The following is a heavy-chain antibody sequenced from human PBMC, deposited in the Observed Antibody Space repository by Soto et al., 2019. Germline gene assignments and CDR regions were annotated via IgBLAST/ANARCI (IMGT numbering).Heavy chain of an antibody. CDR2: IKKDGSEK. D-gene: IGHD2-15*01. Sequence: GGSLRLSCAASGFTFSSYWMNWVRQAPGKGPEWVANIKKDGSEKYYVDSVKGRFTISRDNAKNSLYLQMNGLRAEDTAVYYCARDLGGWPDYWGQGTLVTVSS. J-gene: IGHJ4*02. V-gene: IGHV3-7*01. CDR3: ARDLGGWPDY. CDR1: GFTFSSYW.